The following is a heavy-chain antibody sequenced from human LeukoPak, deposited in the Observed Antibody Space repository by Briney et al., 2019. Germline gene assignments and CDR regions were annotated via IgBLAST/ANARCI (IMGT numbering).Heavy chain of an antibody. Sequence: GGSLRLSCAASGFTFDDYGMSWVRQAPGKGLEWVSGINWNGGSTGYADSVKGRFTISRDNAKNSLFLQMNSLRVEDTALYYCARGGSGSYGYYFAYWGQGILVTVSS. V-gene: IGHV3-20*04. D-gene: IGHD3-10*01. CDR2: INWNGGST. CDR3: ARGGSGSYGYYFAY. J-gene: IGHJ4*02. CDR1: GFTFDDYG.